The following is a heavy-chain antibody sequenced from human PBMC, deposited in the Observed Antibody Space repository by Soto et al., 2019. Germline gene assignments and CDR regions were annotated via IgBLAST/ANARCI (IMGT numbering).Heavy chain of an antibody. CDR3: AVPDKYSSSRGASGFDP. CDR1: GGTFSSYA. D-gene: IGHD6-6*01. J-gene: IGHJ5*02. CDR2: FIPIFGTA. Sequence: QVQLVQSGAEVKKPGSSVKVSCKASGGTFSSYAISWVLQAPGQGLEGMGGFIPIFGTANYAQKFQGRVTIPADESTSTAYMELRSLRSEDTAVYYCAVPDKYSSSRGASGFDPWGQGTLVTVSS. V-gene: IGHV1-69*01.